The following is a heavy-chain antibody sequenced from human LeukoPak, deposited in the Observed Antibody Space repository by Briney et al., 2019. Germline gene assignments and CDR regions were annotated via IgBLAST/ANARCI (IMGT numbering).Heavy chain of an antibody. D-gene: IGHD6-13*01. Sequence: GGSLRLSCAVSGITLSNYGMSWVRQAPGKGLEWVSVIYSGGSTYYADSVKGRFTISRDNSKNTLYLQMNSLRAEDTAVYYCASAYRYSSSWWYFDYWGQGTLVTVSS. CDR3: ASAYRYSSSWWYFDY. CDR2: IYSGGST. J-gene: IGHJ4*02. CDR1: GITLSNYG. V-gene: IGHV3-66*01.